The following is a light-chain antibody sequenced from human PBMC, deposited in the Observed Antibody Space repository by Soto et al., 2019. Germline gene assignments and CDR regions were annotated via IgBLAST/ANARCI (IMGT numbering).Light chain of an antibody. CDR1: ENVDSY. CDR2: DAS. CDR3: QQSYTPPFT. J-gene: IGKJ4*01. V-gene: IGKV1-39*01. Sequence: GDSVTITCRASENVDSYLDWYQQRPGKAPRLLIHDASSLESGVPARFSGSRSGTEFALTINSLQPEDSAVIYCQQSYTPPFTFGGGTKVDIK.